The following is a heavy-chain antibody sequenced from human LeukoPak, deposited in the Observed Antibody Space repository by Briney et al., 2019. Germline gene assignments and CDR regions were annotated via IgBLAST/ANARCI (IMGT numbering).Heavy chain of an antibody. CDR3: ARRGLTEVFDY. CDR1: GGSISSYY. Sequence: SETLSLTCTVSGGSISSYYWSWLRQPPGKGLEWIGYIYYSGSTNYNPSLKSRVTISVDTSKNQFSLKLSSVTAADTAVYYCARRGLTEVFDYWGQGTLVTVSS. CDR2: IYYSGST. V-gene: IGHV4-59*01. J-gene: IGHJ4*02. D-gene: IGHD1-14*01.